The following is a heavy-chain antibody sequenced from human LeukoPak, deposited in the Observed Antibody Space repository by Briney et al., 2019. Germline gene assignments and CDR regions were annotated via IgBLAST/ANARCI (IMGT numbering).Heavy chain of an antibody. D-gene: IGHD2-8*02. Sequence: GGSLRLSCAASGFTFSSYAMSWVRQAPGKGLEWVSAISGSGGSTYYADSVKGRFTISRDNSKNTLYLQMNSLRAEDTAVYYCAKSPLLVVCAMSLDYYYYMDVWGKGTTVTVSS. CDR3: AKSPLLVVCAMSLDYYYYMDV. V-gene: IGHV3-23*01. J-gene: IGHJ6*03. CDR2: ISGSGGST. CDR1: GFTFSSYA.